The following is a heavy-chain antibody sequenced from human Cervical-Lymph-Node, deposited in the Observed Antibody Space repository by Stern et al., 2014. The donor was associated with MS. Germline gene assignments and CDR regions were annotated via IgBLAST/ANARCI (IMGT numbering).Heavy chain of an antibody. CDR3: SRAGYFRGMDV. V-gene: IGHV3-72*01. CDR1: GFIFSDHY. Sequence: EVQLVESGGGLVQPGGSLRLSCTASGFIFSDHYMDWVRQAPGKGLEWVGRSRNKENSYSTEYAASVKGRFTISRDDSNNSVHLQMNSLKTEDTAVYFCSRAGYFRGMDVWGQGTTVTVSS. CDR2: SRNKENSYST. J-gene: IGHJ6*02. D-gene: IGHD3-9*01.